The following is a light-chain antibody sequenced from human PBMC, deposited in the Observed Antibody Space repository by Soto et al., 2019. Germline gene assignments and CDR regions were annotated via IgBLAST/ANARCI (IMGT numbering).Light chain of an antibody. J-gene: IGLJ3*02. CDR3: GTWDDGRRAWV. Sequence: QSVLTQSPSASATPGQRVTISCSGSYSNIGGNTVNWYQQLPRSAATHLIYADIHRPSGVPDRFSASTSGASASLAISGLQSEDDEDDYCGTWDDGRRAWVFGGGTKLTVL. CDR1: YSNIGGNT. V-gene: IGLV1-44*01. CDR2: ADI.